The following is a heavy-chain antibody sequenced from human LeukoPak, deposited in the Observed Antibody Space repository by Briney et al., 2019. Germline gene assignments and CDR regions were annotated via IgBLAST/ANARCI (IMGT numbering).Heavy chain of an antibody. V-gene: IGHV1-69*04. CDR2: IIPILGIA. CDR3: AREREPYDFWSGYSYNWFDP. J-gene: IGHJ5*02. CDR1: GGTFSSYT. D-gene: IGHD3-3*01. Sequence: SVKVSCKASGGTFSSYTISWVRQAPGQGLEWMGRIIPILGIANYAQKFQGRVPITADKSTSTDYMELSSLRSEDTAVYYCAREREPYDFWSGYSYNWFDPWGRGTLVTVSS.